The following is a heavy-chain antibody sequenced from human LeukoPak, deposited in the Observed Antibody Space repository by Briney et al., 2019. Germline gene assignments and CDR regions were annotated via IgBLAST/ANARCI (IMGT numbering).Heavy chain of an antibody. CDR3: ARDRLRQWQTRDAFDI. D-gene: IGHD6-19*01. V-gene: IGHV3-7*01. J-gene: IGHJ3*02. CDR2: IKQDGSEK. Sequence: GGSLRLSCAASGFTFSSYWMSWVRQAPGKGLEWVANIKQDGSEKYYVDSVKGRFTISGDNAKNSLYLQMNSLRAEDTAVYYCARDRLRQWQTRDAFDIWGQGTMVTVSS. CDR1: GFTFSSYW.